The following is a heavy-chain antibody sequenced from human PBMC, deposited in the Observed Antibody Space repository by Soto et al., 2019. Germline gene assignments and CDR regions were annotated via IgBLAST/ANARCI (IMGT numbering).Heavy chain of an antibody. D-gene: IGHD3-10*01. J-gene: IGHJ4*02. Sequence: QVQLVQSGAEVKKPGSSVKVSCKASGGTFSSYTISWVRQAPGQGLEWMGRIIPILGIANYAQKFQGRVTITADKSTSTAYMELSSLRSEDTAVYYCASPQYYYGSGSPPYFDYWGQGTLVTVSS. CDR1: GGTFSSYT. CDR3: ASPQYYYGSGSPPYFDY. V-gene: IGHV1-69*02. CDR2: IIPILGIA.